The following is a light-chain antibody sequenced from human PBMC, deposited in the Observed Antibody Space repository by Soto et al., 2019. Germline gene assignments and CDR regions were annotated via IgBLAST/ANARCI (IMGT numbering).Light chain of an antibody. CDR3: QHDISYSGA. J-gene: IGKJ1*01. V-gene: IGKV1-5*03. CDR1: QTISSC. Sequence: IRMSKSASTLTGSVGDRVTITCRASQTISSCLGWYQQKPGKAPKLLIYKASTLKSGVPSRFSGSGSGTEFTLTITSLQPEDFATYYCQHDISYSGAFGQGTKVDIK. CDR2: KAS.